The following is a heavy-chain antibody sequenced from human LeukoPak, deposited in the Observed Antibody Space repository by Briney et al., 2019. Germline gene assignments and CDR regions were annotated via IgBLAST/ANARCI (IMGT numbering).Heavy chain of an antibody. D-gene: IGHD6-19*01. CDR1: GYSISSGYY. CDR2: IT. CDR3: ARQWRDGDWFDP. Sequence: SETLSLTCAVSGYSISSGYYWGWIRQPPGKGLEWTGSITYYNPSLKSRVTISVDTSKNQFSLKLSSVTAADTAVYYCARQWRDGDWFDPWGQGTLVTVSS. V-gene: IGHV4-38-2*01. J-gene: IGHJ5*02.